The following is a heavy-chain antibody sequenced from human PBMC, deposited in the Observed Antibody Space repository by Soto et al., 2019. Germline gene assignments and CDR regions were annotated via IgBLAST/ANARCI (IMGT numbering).Heavy chain of an antibody. D-gene: IGHD5-18*01. Sequence: PGGSLRLSCAASGFTFSSYGMHWVRQAPGKGLEWVAVISYDGSNKYYADSVKGRFTISRDNSKNTLYLQMNSLRAEDTAVYYCAKLPGYSYGLAFDYWGQGTLVTVSS. CDR1: GFTFSSYG. CDR2: ISYDGSNK. J-gene: IGHJ4*02. CDR3: AKLPGYSYGLAFDY. V-gene: IGHV3-30*18.